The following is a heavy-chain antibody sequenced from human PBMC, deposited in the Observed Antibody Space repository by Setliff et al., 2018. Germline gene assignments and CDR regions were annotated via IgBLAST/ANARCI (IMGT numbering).Heavy chain of an antibody. D-gene: IGHD3-22*01. V-gene: IGHV3-30*07. CDR2: ISSNVDDT. CDR1: GFTFRDYA. J-gene: IGHJ6*03. Sequence: GGSLRLSCAASGFTFRDYALYWVRQAPDKGLEWVARISSNVDDTSYADSVKGRFTISRDNSINTLYLQMSSLRAEDTAVYYCARLALTGYDSSGYYYALEYYYYMDVWGKGTTVTVSS. CDR3: ARLALTGYDSSGYYYALEYYYYMDV.